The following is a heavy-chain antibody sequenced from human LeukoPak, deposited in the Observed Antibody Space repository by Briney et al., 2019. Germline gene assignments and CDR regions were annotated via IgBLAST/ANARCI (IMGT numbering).Heavy chain of an antibody. D-gene: IGHD1-26*01. CDR2: ISGDGGST. J-gene: IGHJ5*02. CDR1: GLITDDYA. V-gene: IGHV3-43*02. CDR3: VRESERSGWFDH. Sequence: GRCLRLSCAAPGLITDDYAIHWVRPAPGKGLEWVSLISGDGGSTFYADSVRGRFTISRDNSKNSLSLQMSSLRSEDTALYFCVRESERSGWFDHWGQGTLVTVSS.